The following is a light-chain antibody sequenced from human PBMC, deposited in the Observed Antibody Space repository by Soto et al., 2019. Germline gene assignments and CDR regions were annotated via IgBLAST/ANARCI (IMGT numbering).Light chain of an antibody. CDR1: SSDVGSYNL. CDR3: CSYAGCTISWV. CDR2: EGS. Sequence: QSALTQPASVSGSPGQSITISCTGTSSDVGSYNLVSWYQQHPGKAPKLMIYEGSKRPSGVSNRFSGSKSGNTASLTISGLQAEDEANYYCCSYAGCTISWVFGGGTKVTVL. J-gene: IGLJ3*02. V-gene: IGLV2-23*01.